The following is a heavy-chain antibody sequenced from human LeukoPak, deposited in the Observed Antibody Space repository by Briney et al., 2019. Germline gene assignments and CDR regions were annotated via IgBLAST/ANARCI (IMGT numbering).Heavy chain of an antibody. CDR1: GASLSTYY. CDR3: ARIGAAGTRYYFDY. D-gene: IGHD6-13*01. CDR2: IFYSGGT. V-gene: IGHV4-59*01. Sequence: SETLSLTCFVSGASLSTYYGTWIRQAPGKGLEWIGYIFYSGGTNYNSSLKSRVTLSIDTSKNQFSLELTSVTAADTAVYYCARIGAAGTRYYFDYWSQGTLVTVSS. J-gene: IGHJ4*02.